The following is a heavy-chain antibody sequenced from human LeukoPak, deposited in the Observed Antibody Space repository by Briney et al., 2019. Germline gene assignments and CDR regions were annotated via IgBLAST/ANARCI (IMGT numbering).Heavy chain of an antibody. CDR3: ARDNSVEDTAWWFDP. CDR2: IIPIFGTA. Sequence: ASVKVSCKASGYTFTGYYMHWVRQAPGQGLEWMGGIIPIFGTANYAQKFRGRVTITADKSTRTAYMELSSLRSEDTAVYYCARDNSVEDTAWWFDPWGQGTLVTVSS. V-gene: IGHV1-69*06. J-gene: IGHJ5*02. D-gene: IGHD4-23*01. CDR1: GYTFTGYY.